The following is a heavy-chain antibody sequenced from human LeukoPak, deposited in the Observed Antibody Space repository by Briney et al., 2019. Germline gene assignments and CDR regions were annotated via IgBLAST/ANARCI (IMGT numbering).Heavy chain of an antibody. Sequence: SETLSLTCAVYGGSFSGYYWSWIRQPPGKGLEWIGEINHSGRTKYNPSLKSRVTISEDTSKNQFSLKMSSVTAADTAVYYCARGLLVLYGDYEDAFDIWGQGTMVTVSS. J-gene: IGHJ3*02. CDR3: ARGLLVLYGDYEDAFDI. CDR1: GGSFSGYY. V-gene: IGHV4-34*01. CDR2: INHSGRT. D-gene: IGHD4-17*01.